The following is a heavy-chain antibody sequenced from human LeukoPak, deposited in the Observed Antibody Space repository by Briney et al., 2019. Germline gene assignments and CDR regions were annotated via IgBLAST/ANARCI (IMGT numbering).Heavy chain of an antibody. D-gene: IGHD2-21*01. J-gene: IGHJ5*02. Sequence: WGSLRLSCAASGVTVSSNYMSWVRQAPGKGLEWVSVNSGGSTYYADSVKGRLTISRDNSKNTLYLQMNSLRGEDTAVYYCAKEGCGGDRCLSTWFDPWGQGTLVAVSS. CDR3: AKEGCGGDRCLSTWFDP. CDR1: GVTVSSNY. V-gene: IGHV3-53*01. CDR2: NSGGST.